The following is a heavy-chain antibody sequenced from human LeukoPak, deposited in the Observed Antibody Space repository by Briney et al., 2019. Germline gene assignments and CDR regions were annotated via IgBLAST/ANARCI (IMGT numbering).Heavy chain of an antibody. CDR2: IHPGSGDA. J-gene: IGHJ4*02. CDR3: AKDTGGFSGGH. Sequence: ASVTVSCTASGYTFTSYHVHWVRQAPGQGLEWVGVIHPGSGDAGYAQKFHGRITLTRDTSTTTVYMELNSLGSGDTAVYYCAKDTGGFSGGHWGQGTLVTVSS. V-gene: IGHV1-46*01. CDR1: GYTFTSYH. D-gene: IGHD7-27*01.